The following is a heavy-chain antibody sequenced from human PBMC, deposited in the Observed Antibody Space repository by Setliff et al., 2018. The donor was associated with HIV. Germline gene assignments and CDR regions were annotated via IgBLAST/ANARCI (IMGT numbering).Heavy chain of an antibody. J-gene: IGHJ4*02. CDR2: ITSRSADI. V-gene: IGHV3-21*01. D-gene: IGHD1-26*01. Sequence: GGSLRLSCAASGFTFSTFSMSWVRQAPGKGLEWVSSITSRSADIYYADSVRGRFTISRDNSQKALFLEMNNLRVDDTAVYYCARDGRIGVDYWGQGTLVTVSS. CDR1: GFTFSTFS. CDR3: ARDGRIGVDY.